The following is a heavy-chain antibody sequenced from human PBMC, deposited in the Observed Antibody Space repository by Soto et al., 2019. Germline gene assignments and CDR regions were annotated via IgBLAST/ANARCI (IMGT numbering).Heavy chain of an antibody. CDR2: ISSSSSYI. CDR3: ARDPEVLKATAAFDI. V-gene: IGHV3-21*01. D-gene: IGHD5-12*01. J-gene: IGHJ3*02. CDR1: GFTFSSYS. Sequence: PGGSLRLSCAASGFTFSSYSMNWVRQAPGKGLEWVSSISSSSSYIYYADSVKGRFTISRDNAKNSLYLQMNSLRAEDTAVYYCARDPEVLKATAAFDIWGQGTMVTVSS.